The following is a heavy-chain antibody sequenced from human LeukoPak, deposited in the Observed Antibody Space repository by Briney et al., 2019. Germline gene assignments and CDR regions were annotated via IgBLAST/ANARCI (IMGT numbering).Heavy chain of an antibody. J-gene: IGHJ4*02. CDR1: GYSFNYW. Sequence: GESLKISCKGSGYSFNYWIGWVLQMPGKGLEWMGIIYPGDSDTRYSPSFQGQVTISADRSISTAYLQWSSLKASDSAMYYCARQDGSGLYYFDYWGQGTLVTVSS. V-gene: IGHV5-51*01. CDR2: IYPGDSDT. CDR3: ARQDGSGLYYFDY. D-gene: IGHD3-10*01.